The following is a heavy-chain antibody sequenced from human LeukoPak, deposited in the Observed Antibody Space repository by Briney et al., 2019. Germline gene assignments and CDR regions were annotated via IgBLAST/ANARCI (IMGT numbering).Heavy chain of an antibody. CDR2: IYYSGST. D-gene: IGHD2/OR15-2a*01. V-gene: IGHV4-31*03. CDR3: ARDRNLSGYDY. J-gene: IGHJ4*02. Sequence: SETLSLTCTVSGGSISSGGYYWSWTRQHPGKGLEWIGYIYYSGSTYYNPSLKSRVTISVDTSKNQFSLKLSSVTAADTAVYYCARDRNLSGYDYWGQGTLVTVSS. CDR1: GGSISSGGYY.